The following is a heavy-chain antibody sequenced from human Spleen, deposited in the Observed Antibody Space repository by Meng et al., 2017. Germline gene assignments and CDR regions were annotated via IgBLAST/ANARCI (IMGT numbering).Heavy chain of an antibody. Sequence: QLQLKESGPRLVKPSWTLSLTCAVSGGSISSSNWWSWVRQSPGKGLEWIGEIYDGGSTNYNPSLKSRVTISVDKSKNQFSLKLSSVTAADTAVYYCARVGSSSWFVADWGQGTLVTVSS. CDR1: GGSISSSNW. CDR3: ARVGSSSWFVAD. D-gene: IGHD6-13*01. V-gene: IGHV4-4*02. CDR2: IYDGGST. J-gene: IGHJ4*02.